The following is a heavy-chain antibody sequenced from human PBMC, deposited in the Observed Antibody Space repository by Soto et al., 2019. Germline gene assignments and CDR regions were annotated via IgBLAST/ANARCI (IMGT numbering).Heavy chain of an antibody. Sequence: SETLSLTCAVSGDSISSGGYSWSWIRQPPGKGLEWIGYIYHSGNIYYNPSLRSRVTISVDRSKNQFSLKLSSVTAADTAVYYCARTYSWFDLWGQGTLVTVSS. CDR3: ARTYSWFDL. J-gene: IGHJ5*02. CDR1: GDSISSGGYS. V-gene: IGHV4-30-2*01. CDR2: IYHSGNI.